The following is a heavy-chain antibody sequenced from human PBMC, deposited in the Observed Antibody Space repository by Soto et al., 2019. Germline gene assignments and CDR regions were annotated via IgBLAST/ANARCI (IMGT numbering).Heavy chain of an antibody. CDR2: MNPNSGNT. J-gene: IGHJ6*03. CDR1: GYTFTSYD. CDR3: ARGGEYSSSSSYYYYYMDV. D-gene: IGHD6-6*01. Sequence: ASVKVSCKASGYTFTSYDINWVRQATGQGLEWMGWMNPNSGNTGYAQKFQGRVTMTRNTSISTAYMELSSLRSEDTAVYYCARGGEYSSSSSYYYYYMDVWGKGTKVTVSS. V-gene: IGHV1-8*01.